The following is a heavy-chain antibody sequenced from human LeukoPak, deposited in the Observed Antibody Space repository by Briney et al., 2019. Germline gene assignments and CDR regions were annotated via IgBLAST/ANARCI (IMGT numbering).Heavy chain of an antibody. CDR2: LYNGGDT. D-gene: IGHD6-13*01. J-gene: IGHJ3*02. CDR3: ARGVEASGVGFYAFDI. CDR1: GASIGSFY. V-gene: IGHV4-4*07. Sequence: SETLSLTCTVSGASIGSFYWSWIRQPAGKGLEWIGRLYNGGDTNYSPSLRRRVTIPVDTSKNQFSLKLNSVTAADTAVYYCARGVEASGVGFYAFDIWGQGTVVTVSS.